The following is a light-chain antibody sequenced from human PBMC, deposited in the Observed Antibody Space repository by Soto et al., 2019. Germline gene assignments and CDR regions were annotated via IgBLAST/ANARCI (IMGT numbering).Light chain of an antibody. Sequence: EIVLTQSPATLSLSPGERATLSCRASQSVSSYLAWYQQKPGQAPRLLIYDASKRATGIPARFSGSGFGTDFTLTISSLQSEDFAVYYCQQYNNWPRTFGQGTKVDIK. CDR2: DAS. CDR3: QQYNNWPRT. CDR1: QSVSSY. V-gene: IGKV3-11*01. J-gene: IGKJ1*01.